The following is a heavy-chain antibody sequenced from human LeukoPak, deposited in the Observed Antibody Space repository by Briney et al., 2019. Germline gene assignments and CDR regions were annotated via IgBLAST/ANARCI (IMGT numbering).Heavy chain of an antibody. CDR1: GFTFSSYA. J-gene: IGHJ4*02. D-gene: IGHD6-19*01. V-gene: IGHV3-74*01. CDR3: AREARSGWYFDY. Sequence: GGSLRLSCAASGFTFSSYAMSWVRQAPGKGLVWVSRINSDGSSTSYADSVKGRFTISRDNAKNTLYLQMNSLRAEDTAVYYCAREARSGWYFDYWGQGTLVTVSS. CDR2: INSDGSST.